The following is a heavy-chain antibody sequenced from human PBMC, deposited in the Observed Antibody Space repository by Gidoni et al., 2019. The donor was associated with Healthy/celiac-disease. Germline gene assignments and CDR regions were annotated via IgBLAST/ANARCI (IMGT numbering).Heavy chain of an antibody. V-gene: IGHV3-30-3*01. CDR2: ISYDGSNK. Sequence: QVQLVASGGGVVQPGRSLRLSCAASGFPFSSYAMHWVRQAPGKGLEWVAVISYDGSNKYYADSVKGRFTISRDNSKNTLYLQMNSLRAEDTAVYYCARDGYYYDSSLDYWGQGTLVTVSS. D-gene: IGHD3-22*01. CDR3: ARDGYYYDSSLDY. CDR1: GFPFSSYA. J-gene: IGHJ4*02.